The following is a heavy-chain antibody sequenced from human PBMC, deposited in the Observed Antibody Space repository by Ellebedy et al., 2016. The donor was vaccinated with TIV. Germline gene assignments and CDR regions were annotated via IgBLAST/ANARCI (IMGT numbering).Heavy chain of an antibody. Sequence: MPGGSLRLSCTVFGGSISSRSYYWGWIRQPPGKGLEWIGRIYYSGITYYNPSLKSRVTISVDTSKNQFSLKLSSVTAADTAVYYCARHVSITDDFWSGSYRRRDNPDFDYWGQGTLVTVSS. CDR2: IYYSGIT. CDR1: GGSISSRSYY. V-gene: IGHV4-39*01. J-gene: IGHJ4*02. CDR3: ARHVSITDDFWSGSYRRRDNPDFDY. D-gene: IGHD3-3*01.